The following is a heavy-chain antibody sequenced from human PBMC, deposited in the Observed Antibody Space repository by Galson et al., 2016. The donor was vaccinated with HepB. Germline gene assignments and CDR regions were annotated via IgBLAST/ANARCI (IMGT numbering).Heavy chain of an antibody. Sequence: SETLSLTCAVSGGSISSSNWWSWVRQSPGKGLEWIGEMFHSGSTDYNPSLKCRVTISVDKSKNQLSLKLTSVTAADTAVYDCVRSTDFWRFGYWGQGTLVTVSS. CDR2: MFHSGST. D-gene: IGHD3-3*01. J-gene: IGHJ4*02. CDR3: VRSTDFWRFGY. V-gene: IGHV4-4*02. CDR1: GGSISSSNW.